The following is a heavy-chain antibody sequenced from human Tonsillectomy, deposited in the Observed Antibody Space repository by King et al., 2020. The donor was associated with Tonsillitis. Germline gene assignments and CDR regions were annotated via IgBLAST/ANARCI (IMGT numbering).Heavy chain of an antibody. CDR1: GFTFSSYA. Sequence: VQLVESGGGLVQPGGSLRLSCAASGFTFSSYAMSWVRQAPGKGLEWVSAISGGGGTTYYADSVKGRFTISRDNSKNTLYLQMNSLRAKDTAVYYCAKTSGSGYVAFDYWGQGTLVTVSS. V-gene: IGHV3-23*04. CDR2: ISGGGGTT. D-gene: IGHD5-12*01. J-gene: IGHJ4*02. CDR3: AKTSGSGYVAFDY.